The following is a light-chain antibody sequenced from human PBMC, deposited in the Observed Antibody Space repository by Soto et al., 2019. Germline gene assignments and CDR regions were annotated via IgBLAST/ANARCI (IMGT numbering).Light chain of an antibody. V-gene: IGLV2-14*01. CDR3: SSYTSSSTPVV. CDR2: DVS. J-gene: IGLJ2*01. CDR1: SSDVGGYNY. Sequence: QSVLTQPASVSGSPGQSITISCTGTSSDVGGYNYVSWYQQHPGKDPKLMIYDVSNRPSGVSNRFSGSKSGNTASLTISGLQAEDEADYYCSSYTSSSTPVVFGGGTKVTVL.